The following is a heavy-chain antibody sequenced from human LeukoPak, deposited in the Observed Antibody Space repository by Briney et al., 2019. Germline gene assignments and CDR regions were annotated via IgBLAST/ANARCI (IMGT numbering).Heavy chain of an antibody. CDR1: GFTFSDYY. D-gene: IGHD2-2*02. CDR3: ARDWYCSSSICYTDRNWFDP. Sequence: PGGSLRLSCAASGFTFSDYYMSYIRPAPGKGLEWVSYISTTSTYTDYADSVRGRFTISRDNAKNLLYLQMNSLRPEDTAVYYCARDWYCSSSICYTDRNWFDPWGQGTLVTVSS. V-gene: IGHV3-11*05. J-gene: IGHJ5*02. CDR2: ISTTSTYT.